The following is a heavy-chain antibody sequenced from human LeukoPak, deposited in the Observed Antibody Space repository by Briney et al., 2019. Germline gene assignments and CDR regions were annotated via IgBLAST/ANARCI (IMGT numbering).Heavy chain of an antibody. CDR3: AKEARGVITAPFDY. CDR1: GFTFSSYE. V-gene: IGHV3-48*03. CDR2: ISTTGSSI. Sequence: GGSLRLSCAASGFTFSSYEMNWVRQAPGKGLEWVSYISTTGSSIYYADSVKGRFTISRDNSKNTLYLQMNSLRAEDTAVYYCAKEARGVITAPFDYWGQGTLVTVSS. J-gene: IGHJ4*02. D-gene: IGHD3-10*01.